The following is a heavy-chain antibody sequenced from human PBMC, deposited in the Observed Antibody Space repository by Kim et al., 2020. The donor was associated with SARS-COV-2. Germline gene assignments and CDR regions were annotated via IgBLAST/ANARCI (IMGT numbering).Heavy chain of an antibody. D-gene: IGHD6-19*01. V-gene: IGHV3-23*01. J-gene: IGHJ4*02. CDR1: GFTFNNYA. CDR2: LSGSGSNT. CDR3: AKDGGGWYTSGWYYFDS. Sequence: GGSLRLSCAASGFTFNNYAMSWVRQAPGKGLEWVSSLSGSGSNTYYADSVKGRFTISRDNSKNTLYIQMSSLRVEDTAIYYCAKDGGGWYTSGWYYFDSWGRGTLVTVSS.